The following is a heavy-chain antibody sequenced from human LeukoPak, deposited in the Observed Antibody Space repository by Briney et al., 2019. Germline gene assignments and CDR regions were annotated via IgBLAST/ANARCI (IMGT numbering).Heavy chain of an antibody. CDR1: GYTFTGYY. Sequence: ASVKVSCKASGYTFTGYYMNWVRQAPGQELEWMGRINPNSGGTNYAQKFQGRVTMTRDTSISTAYMELSRLRSHDTGLYYCARDRRRLGVAGTRWFDPGGEGTLVTISS. V-gene: IGHV1-2*05. D-gene: IGHD6-19*01. CDR2: INPNSGGT. CDR3: ARDRRRLGVAGTRWFDP. J-gene: IGHJ5*02.